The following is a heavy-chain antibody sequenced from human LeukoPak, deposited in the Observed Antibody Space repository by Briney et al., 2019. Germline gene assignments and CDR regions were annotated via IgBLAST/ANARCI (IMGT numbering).Heavy chain of an antibody. J-gene: IGHJ3*02. CDR3: ARNIVVVPAARGAFDI. CDR1: GYTLTGYY. D-gene: IGHD2-2*01. Sequence: SVPVSYKACGYTLTGYYMHWLRQAPAQGLEWMGWINPNSGGTNYAQEFQGRVTMTRDTSISTAYMELSRLRSDDTAVYYCARNIVVVPAARGAFDIWGQGTMVTVSS. V-gene: IGHV1-2*02. CDR2: INPNSGGT.